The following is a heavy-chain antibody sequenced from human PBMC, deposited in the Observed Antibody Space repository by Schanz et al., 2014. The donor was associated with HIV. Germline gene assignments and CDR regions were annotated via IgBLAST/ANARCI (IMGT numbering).Heavy chain of an antibody. CDR2: INHSGST. CDR3: ARVGGRSPTPKYFDL. CDR1: GGPFSGYY. J-gene: IGHJ2*01. D-gene: IGHD3-16*01. Sequence: QVQLQQWGAGLLKPSETLSLTCAVYGGPFSGYYWSWIRQSPGKGLEWIGEINHSGSTNYNPSLKSRLTLSVDTSKNQFSLKLSSVTAADTAVYYCARVGGRSPTPKYFDLWGRGTLVTVSS. V-gene: IGHV4-34*01.